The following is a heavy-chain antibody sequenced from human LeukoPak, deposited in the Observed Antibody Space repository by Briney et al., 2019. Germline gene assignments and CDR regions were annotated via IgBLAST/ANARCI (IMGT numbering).Heavy chain of an antibody. V-gene: IGHV3-30-3*01. D-gene: IGHD2-15*01. Sequence: GGSPRLSCAASGFTFSDSAIAWVRQPPGKGLECLAFISYDGSNKYYADSVKGRFTISRDNSKNTLYLQMNSLRAEDTAVYYCARDPIGYCSGGSCYFDYWGQGTLVTVSS. CDR2: ISYDGSNK. CDR3: ARDPIGYCSGGSCYFDY. J-gene: IGHJ4*02. CDR1: GFTFSDSA.